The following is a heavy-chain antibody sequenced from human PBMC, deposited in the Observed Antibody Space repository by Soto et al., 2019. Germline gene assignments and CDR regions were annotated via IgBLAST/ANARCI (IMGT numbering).Heavy chain of an antibody. CDR2: IIPIFGTA. J-gene: IGHJ4*02. V-gene: IGHV1-69*13. D-gene: IGHD2-2*02. CDR1: GGTFSSYA. Sequence: AAVKVSSQASGGTFSSYAISWVRQAPGQGLEWMGGIIPIFGTANYAQKFQGRVTITADESTSTAYMELSSLRSEETAVYYCARGMRCSSTSCYTSVDYWGQGTLVTVSS. CDR3: ARGMRCSSTSCYTSVDY.